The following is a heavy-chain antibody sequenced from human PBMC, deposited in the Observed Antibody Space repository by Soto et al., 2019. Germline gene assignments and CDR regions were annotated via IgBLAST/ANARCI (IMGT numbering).Heavy chain of an antibody. CDR3: ARGLHDYGDYVMFDF. CDR1: GYTFSVYS. Sequence: ASVKVSCKASGYTFSVYSMHWVRQAPGQGLQWMGWIYPGNGKTKYSEKFQDRVTLTRDTSASTAYLDLNRLRSEDTAVYYCARGLHDYGDYVMFDFWGQGTLVTV. J-gene: IGHJ4*02. CDR2: IYPGNGKT. V-gene: IGHV1-3*01. D-gene: IGHD4-17*01.